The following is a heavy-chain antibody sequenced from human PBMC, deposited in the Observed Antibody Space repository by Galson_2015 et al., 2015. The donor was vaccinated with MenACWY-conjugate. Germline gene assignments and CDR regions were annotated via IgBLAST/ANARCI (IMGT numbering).Heavy chain of an antibody. CDR2: VYHNGDT. CDR3: ARHYASAGYFDY. V-gene: IGHV4-38-2*01. CDR1: GYAFNSGYY. D-gene: IGHD3-10*01. Sequence: ATLSLTCSVSGYAFNSGYYWGWIRQSPGKGLEWIGSVYHNGDTYYNPSLKCRVNISVDTSNNEFSLQLSSVTAADTAVFYCARHYASAGYFDYWGPGTVVTVSS. J-gene: IGHJ4*02.